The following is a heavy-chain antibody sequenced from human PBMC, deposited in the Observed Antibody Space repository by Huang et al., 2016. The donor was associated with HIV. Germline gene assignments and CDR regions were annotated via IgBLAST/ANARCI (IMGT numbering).Heavy chain of an antibody. CDR1: GYNFSNYA. CDR3: ARGLTRYCSGGSCPLGY. Sequence: QVQLVQSGSELKKPGASAKVSCKASGYNFSNYAVGGVRQAPGQGLEWMGWIRTNTGNATYAQYFTGRFVFSLDTAGTTAWLKISSRKAEDTAVYYCARGLTRYCSGGSCPLGYWGQGTLVTVSS. D-gene: IGHD2-15*01. CDR2: IRTNTGNA. J-gene: IGHJ4*02. V-gene: IGHV7-4-1*02.